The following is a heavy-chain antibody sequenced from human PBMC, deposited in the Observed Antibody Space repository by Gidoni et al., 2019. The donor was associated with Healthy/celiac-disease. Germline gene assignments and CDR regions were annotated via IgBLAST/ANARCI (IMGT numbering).Heavy chain of an antibody. D-gene: IGHD2-2*01. V-gene: IGHV1-8*01. Sequence: QVQLVQSGAEVKKPGASVKVSCQASGNTCTSYDINWVRQATGQVLEWMGWMNPNSGNTGYAQKVQGRVTMTRNTSISTAYMELSSLRSEDTAVYYCARVCSSTSCHDAFDIWGQGTMVTVSS. CDR3: ARVCSSTSCHDAFDI. CDR2: MNPNSGNT. J-gene: IGHJ3*02. CDR1: GNTCTSYD.